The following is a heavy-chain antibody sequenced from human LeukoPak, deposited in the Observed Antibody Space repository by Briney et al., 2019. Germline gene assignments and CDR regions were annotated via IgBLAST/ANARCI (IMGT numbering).Heavy chain of an antibody. D-gene: IGHD1-26*01. Sequence: TSETLSLTCTVSGGSISSYYWSWIRQPPGKGLEWIGYIYYAGNTNYSPSLKSRVSISVDTSKNRFSLKLNSVTAADTAVYYCARYGGVGATHFDYWGQGTLVTVSS. V-gene: IGHV4-59*01. CDR1: GGSISSYY. CDR3: ARYGGVGATHFDY. CDR2: IYYAGNT. J-gene: IGHJ4*02.